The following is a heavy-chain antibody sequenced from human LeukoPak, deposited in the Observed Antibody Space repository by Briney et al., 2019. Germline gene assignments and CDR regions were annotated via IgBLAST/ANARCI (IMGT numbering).Heavy chain of an antibody. CDR2: IRSKAYGGTT. D-gene: IGHD3-22*01. CDR3: TREGGYYVLFDY. J-gene: IGHJ4*02. V-gene: IGHV3-49*04. CDR1: GLTFGDYA. Sequence: GGSLGLPCTASGLTFGDYAMSWVGQDPGKGLGGEGFIRSKAYGGTTEYAASVKGRFTISRDDSKSIAYLQMNSLKTEDTAVYYCTREGGYYVLFDYWGQGTLVTVSS.